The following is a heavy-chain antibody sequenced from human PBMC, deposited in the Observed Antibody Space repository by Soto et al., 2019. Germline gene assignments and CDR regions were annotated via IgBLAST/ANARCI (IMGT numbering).Heavy chain of an antibody. Sequence: GGSLRLSCGASGFTFSSYAMSWVRQAPGKGLEWVSAISGSGGSTYYADSVKGRFTISRDNSKNTLYLQMNSLRAEDTAVYYCAKGTPYSSGWYSSDYWGQGTLVTVSS. CDR3: AKGTPYSSGWYSSDY. CDR1: GFTFSSYA. D-gene: IGHD6-19*01. CDR2: ISGSGGST. J-gene: IGHJ4*02. V-gene: IGHV3-23*01.